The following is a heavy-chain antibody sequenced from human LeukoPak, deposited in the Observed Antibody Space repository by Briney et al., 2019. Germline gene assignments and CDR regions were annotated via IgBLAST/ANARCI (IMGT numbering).Heavy chain of an antibody. V-gene: IGHV1-2*02. Sequence: GASVKVSCKASGYTFTGYYMHWVRQAPGQGLEWMGWINPNSGGTNYAQKFQGRVTMTGDTSTSTVYMELSSLRSEDTAVYYCARDLRITIFGVANDYWGQGTLVTVSS. D-gene: IGHD3-3*01. CDR3: ARDLRITIFGVANDY. CDR1: GYTFTGYY. CDR2: INPNSGGT. J-gene: IGHJ4*02.